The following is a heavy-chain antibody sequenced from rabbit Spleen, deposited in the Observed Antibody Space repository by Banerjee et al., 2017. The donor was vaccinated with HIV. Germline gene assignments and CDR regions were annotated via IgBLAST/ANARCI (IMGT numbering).Heavy chain of an antibody. Sequence: QSLEESGGGLVQPEGSLTLTCKASGFSFTSSDYICWVRQAPGKGLEWIACIAGSSSGFTYSATWAKGRFTISKTSSTTVTLQMTSLTVADTATYFCARGSYYNYNYLGTIYATLGYFQLWGPGTLVTVS. V-gene: IGHV1S40*01. D-gene: IGHD6-1*01. CDR2: IAGSSSGFT. J-gene: IGHJ4*01. CDR3: ARGSYYNYNYLGTIYATLGYFQL. CDR1: GFSFTSSDY.